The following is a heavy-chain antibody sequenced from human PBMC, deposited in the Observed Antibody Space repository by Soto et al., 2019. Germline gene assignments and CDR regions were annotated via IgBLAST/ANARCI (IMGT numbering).Heavy chain of an antibody. CDR3: ARGMGTVIADY. J-gene: IGHJ4*02. CDR1: GGSISSYY. Sequence: PSETLSLTCTVSGGSISSYYWSWIRQPPGKGLEWIGYIYYSGSTNYNPSLKSRVTISVDTSKNQFSLKLSSVTAADTAVYYCARGMGTVIADYWGQGTLVTVSS. D-gene: IGHD4-17*01. CDR2: IYYSGST. V-gene: IGHV4-59*08.